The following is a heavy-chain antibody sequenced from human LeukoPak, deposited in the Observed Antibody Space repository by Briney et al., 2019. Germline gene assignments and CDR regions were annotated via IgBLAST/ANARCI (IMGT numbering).Heavy chain of an antibody. D-gene: IGHD3-3*01. CDR3: AREPRPIITIFGVVTPYYYYGMDV. CDR1: GGSISSYY. CDR2: IYTSGST. J-gene: IGHJ6*02. Sequence: SETLSLTCTVSGGSISSYYWSWVRQPAGKGLEWIGRIYTSGSTNYNPSLKSRVTMSVDTSKNQFSLKLSSVTAADTAVYYCAREPRPIITIFGVVTPYYYYGMDVWGQGTTVTVSS. V-gene: IGHV4-4*07.